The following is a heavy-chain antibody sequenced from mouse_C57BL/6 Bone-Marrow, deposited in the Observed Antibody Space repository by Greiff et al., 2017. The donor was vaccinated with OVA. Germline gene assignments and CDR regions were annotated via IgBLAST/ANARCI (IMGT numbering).Heavy chain of an antibody. J-gene: IGHJ3*01. CDR2: IYPGSGST. D-gene: IGHD2-1*01. V-gene: IGHV1-55*01. CDR1: GYTFTSYW. CDR3: ARSDYGNYEWFAY. Sequence: QVQLQQPGAELVKPGASVKMSCKASGYTFTSYWITWVKQRPGQGLEWIGDIYPGSGSTNYNEKFKSKATLTVDTSSSTAYMQLSSLTSEDSAVYYGARSDYGNYEWFAYWGQGTLVTVSA.